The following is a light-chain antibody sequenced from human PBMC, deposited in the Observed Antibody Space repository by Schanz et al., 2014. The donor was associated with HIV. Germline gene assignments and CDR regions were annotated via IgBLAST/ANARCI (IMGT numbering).Light chain of an antibody. CDR3: QQSNDWPRST. Sequence: EIVMTQSPATLSVSPGETATLSCRASQSVGINLAWYQQKPGQAPRLLISGASTRAANIPARFSGSGSGTSFTLTISSLQSEAFSFYYCQQSNDWPRSTFGPGTKVDIK. CDR2: GAS. CDR1: QSVGIN. J-gene: IGKJ3*01. V-gene: IGKV3-15*01.